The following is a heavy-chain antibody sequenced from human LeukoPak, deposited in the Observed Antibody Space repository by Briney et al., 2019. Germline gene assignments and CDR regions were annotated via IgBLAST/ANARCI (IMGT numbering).Heavy chain of an antibody. V-gene: IGHV1-46*01. CDR3: ASSPTRLSYYYYGMDV. D-gene: IGHD5-12*01. Sequence: ASVKVSCKASGYTFTSYYMHWVRQAPGQGLEWMGIINPSGGSTSYAQKFQGRVTMTRDTSTSTVYMELSSLRSEDTAVYYCASSPTRLSYYYYGMDVWGQGTTVTVSS. CDR2: INPSGGST. J-gene: IGHJ6*02. CDR1: GYTFTSYY.